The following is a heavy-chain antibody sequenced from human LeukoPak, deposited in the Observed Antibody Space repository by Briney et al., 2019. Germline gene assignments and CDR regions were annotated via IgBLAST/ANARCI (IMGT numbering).Heavy chain of an antibody. CDR3: AGDREDSSRWGFHYYYYMDV. J-gene: IGHJ6*03. D-gene: IGHD6-13*01. CDR1: GFTFSSYS. V-gene: IGHV3-21*01. CDR2: ISSSSTNI. Sequence: PGGSLRLSRAASGFTFSSYSMNWVRQAPGKGLEWVSSISSSSTNIYYADSVKGRFTISRDNAKNSLYLQMNSLRAEDTAVYYCAGDREDSSRWGFHYYYYMDVWGKGTTVTVSS.